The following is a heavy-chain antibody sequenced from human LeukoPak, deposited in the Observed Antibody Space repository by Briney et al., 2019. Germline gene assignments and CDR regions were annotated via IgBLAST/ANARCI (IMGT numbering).Heavy chain of an antibody. CDR3: ARRYYHSSELDP. J-gene: IGHJ5*02. CDR1: GHTFTDYW. CDR2: IHPSDSTT. V-gene: IGHV5-51*01. Sequence: GESLKISCQASGHTFTDYWIGWVRQMPGKGLEWMGIIHPSDSTTRYSPSFQGQVTISADKSISTVYLQWSRLQESDSTMYYCARRYYHSSELDPWGQGTLVTVSS. D-gene: IGHD3-22*01.